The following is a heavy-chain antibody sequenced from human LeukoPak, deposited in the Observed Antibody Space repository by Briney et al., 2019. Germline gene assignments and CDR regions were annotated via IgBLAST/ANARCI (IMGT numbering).Heavy chain of an antibody. D-gene: IGHD3-16*02. CDR3: AKSLGVGGYTRYKGFDQ. CDR1: GSTFNSFA. J-gene: IGHJ4*02. V-gene: IGHV3-23*01. CDR2: IRGSDGTS. Sequence: GGSLRLSCAASGSTFNSFAMNWVRQAPGKGLEWVSSIRGSDGTSHYADFVKGRFTISRDNSKNTLYLQTNSLRAEDTAAYYCAKSLGVGGYTRYKGFDQWGQGTLVVVSS.